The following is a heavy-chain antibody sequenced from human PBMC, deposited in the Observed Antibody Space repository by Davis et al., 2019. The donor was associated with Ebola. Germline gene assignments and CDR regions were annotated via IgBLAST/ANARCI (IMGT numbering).Heavy chain of an antibody. CDR3: ARLRDYYDGSGYAFDI. CDR1: GGSISSSTYY. V-gene: IGHV4-39*01. Sequence: MPSETLSLTCTVSGGSISSSTYYWGWIRQPPGKGLEWIGYIYHDGSTYYNPSFGSRVTICIDTSKNQFSLRLTSETAADTAIYYCARLRDYYDGSGYAFDIWGQGTMVSVSS. D-gene: IGHD3-22*01. J-gene: IGHJ3*02. CDR2: IYHDGST.